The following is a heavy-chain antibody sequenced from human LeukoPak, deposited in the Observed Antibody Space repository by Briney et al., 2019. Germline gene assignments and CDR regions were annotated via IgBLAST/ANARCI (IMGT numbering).Heavy chain of an antibody. CDR3: ASSDGDYVD. Sequence: PSETLSLTCTVSGGSISSSSYYWGWIRQPPGKGLEWIGSIYYSGSTCYNPSLKSRVTISVDTSKNQFSLKLSSVTAADTAVYYCASSDGDYVDWGQGTLVTVSS. CDR2: IYYSGST. D-gene: IGHD3-16*01. CDR1: GGSISSSSYY. J-gene: IGHJ4*02. V-gene: IGHV4-39*01.